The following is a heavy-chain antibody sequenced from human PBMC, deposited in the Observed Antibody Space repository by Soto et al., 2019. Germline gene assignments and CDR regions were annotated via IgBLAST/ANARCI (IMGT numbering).Heavy chain of an antibody. CDR1: GYTFTSYA. CDR3: ARDIVVVPAPYYYYMDV. Sequence: QVQLVQSGAEVKKPGASVKVSCKASGYTFTSYAMHWVRQAPGQRLEWMGWINAGNGNTKYSQKFQGRVTITRDTSASTAYMELSSLRSEDTAVYYCARDIVVVPAPYYYYMDVWCKGTTVTVSS. V-gene: IGHV1-3*01. J-gene: IGHJ6*03. D-gene: IGHD2-2*01. CDR2: INAGNGNT.